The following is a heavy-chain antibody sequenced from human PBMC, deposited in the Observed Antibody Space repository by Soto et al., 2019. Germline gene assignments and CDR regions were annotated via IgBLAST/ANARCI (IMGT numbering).Heavy chain of an antibody. D-gene: IGHD6-13*01. CDR1: GFTFSSYS. CDR2: ISLSGTNI. CDR3: ARGGAAAGTTFDY. Sequence: EVQLVESGGGLRQPGGSLRLSCAASGFTFSSYSMNWVRQAPGKGLEWISYISLSGTNIHYADSVQGRFTISRDNAKYSLYLQMDSLRVDDTAVYYCARGGAAAGTTFDYWGQGNLVTVSS. V-gene: IGHV3-48*01. J-gene: IGHJ4*02.